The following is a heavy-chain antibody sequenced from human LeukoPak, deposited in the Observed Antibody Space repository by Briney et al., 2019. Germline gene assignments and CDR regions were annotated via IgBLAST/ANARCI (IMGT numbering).Heavy chain of an antibody. D-gene: IGHD3-22*01. Sequence: GESLKISCKGSGYSFTSYWIGWVRQMTGKGLEWMGVIYPGDSDTRYSPSFQGQVTISADKSISTAYLQWSSLKASDTAMYYCARPYYYDSSGYYGPPDYWGQGTLVTVSS. V-gene: IGHV5-51*01. J-gene: IGHJ4*02. CDR2: IYPGDSDT. CDR1: GYSFTSYW. CDR3: ARPYYYDSSGYYGPPDY.